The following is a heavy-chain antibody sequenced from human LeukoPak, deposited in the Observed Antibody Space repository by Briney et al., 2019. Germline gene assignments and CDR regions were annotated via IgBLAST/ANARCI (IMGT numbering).Heavy chain of an antibody. CDR2: ISWNSGSI. CDR1: GFTFDDYA. Sequence: GGSLRLSCAASGFTFDDYAMHWVRHAPGKGLEWVSGISWNSGSIGYADSVKGRFTISRDNAKNSLYLQMNSLRAEDTALYYCAKDIGQGSQRGNFDYWGQGTLVTVSS. V-gene: IGHV3-9*01. J-gene: IGHJ4*02. CDR3: AKDIGQGSQRGNFDY. D-gene: IGHD7-27*01.